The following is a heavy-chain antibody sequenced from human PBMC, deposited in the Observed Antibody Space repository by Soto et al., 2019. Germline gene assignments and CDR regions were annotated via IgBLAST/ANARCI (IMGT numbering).Heavy chain of an antibody. J-gene: IGHJ4*02. CDR3: EKVLGLGYCSGGSCYPFDY. D-gene: IGHD2-15*01. CDR2: ISGSGGST. CDR1: GFTFSSFV. Sequence: EVQLLESGGGLVQPGGSLRLSCVASGFTFSSFVMTWVRQAPGKGLEWVSSISGSGGSTYYADSVKGRFTVSRDNSKNTLDLQMNSLRAEDTAVYYCEKVLGLGYCSGGSCYPFDYWGQGTLVIVSS. V-gene: IGHV3-23*01.